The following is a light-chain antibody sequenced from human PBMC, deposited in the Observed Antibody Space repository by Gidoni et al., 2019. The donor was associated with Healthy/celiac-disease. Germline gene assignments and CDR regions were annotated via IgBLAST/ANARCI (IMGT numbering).Light chain of an antibody. Sequence: DSVMTQSPDSLAVSLGERATINCKSSQSVLYSSNNKNYLAWYQQKPGQPPKLLIYWASTRESVVPDRFSGSGPGTDFTLTISSLQAEDVAVYYCQQYYSTPYTFXQXTKLEIK. CDR1: QSVLYSSNNKNY. J-gene: IGKJ2*01. V-gene: IGKV4-1*01. CDR3: QQYYSTPYT. CDR2: WAS.